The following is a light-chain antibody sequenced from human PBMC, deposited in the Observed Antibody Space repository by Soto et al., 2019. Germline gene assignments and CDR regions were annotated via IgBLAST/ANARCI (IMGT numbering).Light chain of an antibody. CDR3: VQALQTFT. V-gene: IGKV2-28*01. CDR1: QSLLHSNGYNY. CDR2: LGS. J-gene: IGKJ3*01. Sequence: DVVMTQSPLSLTVTPGEPASISCRSSQSLLHSNGYNYLDWYLQKPGQSPQLLIYLGSNRASGVPDRFSGSGSGTDFTLKISRVEAEDVGVYYCVQALQTFTFGPGTKVDIK.